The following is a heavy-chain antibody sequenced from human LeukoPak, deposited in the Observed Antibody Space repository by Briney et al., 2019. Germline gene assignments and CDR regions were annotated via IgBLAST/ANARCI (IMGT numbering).Heavy chain of an antibody. J-gene: IGHJ6*02. V-gene: IGHV3-53*01. Sequence: SGGSLRLSCAVSGFTVSSNHMTWVRQAPGKGLEWVSVIYSGGSTYYVDSVKGRFTISRDNTKNTLYLQMNSLRAEDTAVYYCASCSTSCSGMDVWGQETTVTVSS. CDR3: ASCSTSCSGMDV. CDR2: IYSGGST. CDR1: GFTVSSNH. D-gene: IGHD2-2*01.